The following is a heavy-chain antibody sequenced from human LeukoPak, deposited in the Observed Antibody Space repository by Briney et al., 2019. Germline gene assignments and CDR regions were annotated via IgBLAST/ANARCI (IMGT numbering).Heavy chain of an antibody. V-gene: IGHV1-69*05. CDR1: GGTFSSYA. CDR2: IIPIFATA. D-gene: IGHD3-3*01. Sequence: SVKVSCKASGGTFSSYAISWVRQAPGQGLECRGGIIPIFATANYAQKFQGRVTITTDESTSTAYMELSSLRSEDTAVYYCARDGVKTRYYDFWSGYYGNWFDPWGQGTLVTVSS. J-gene: IGHJ5*02. CDR3: ARDGVKTRYYDFWSGYYGNWFDP.